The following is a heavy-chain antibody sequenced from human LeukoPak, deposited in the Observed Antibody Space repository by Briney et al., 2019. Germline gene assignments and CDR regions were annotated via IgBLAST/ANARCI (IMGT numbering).Heavy chain of an antibody. CDR2: IRSKASGGTT. CDR3: TRGPRQLWLYYGMDV. J-gene: IGHJ6*02. Sequence: PGGSLRLSCTASRFTFGDYAMSWVRQAPGKGLEWVGFIRSKASGGTTEYAASVKGRFTIARDDSKSIAYLKMNSLKTEDTAVYYCTRGPRQLWLYYGMDVWGQGTTVIVSS. V-gene: IGHV3-49*04. D-gene: IGHD5-18*01. CDR1: RFTFGDYA.